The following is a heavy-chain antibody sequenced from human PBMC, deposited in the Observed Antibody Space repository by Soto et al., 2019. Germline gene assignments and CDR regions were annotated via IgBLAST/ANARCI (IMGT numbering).Heavy chain of an antibody. CDR3: AREKTSYGMDV. J-gene: IGHJ6*02. CDR2: MNPNSGNT. V-gene: IGHV1-8*01. Sequence: QVQLVQSGAEVKKPGASVKVSCKASGYTFTSYDINWVRQATGQGLEWMGWMNPNSGNTGYAQKFQGRVTMTRNTSIRTAYMELSSRRSEDTGVYDCAREKTSYGMDVWGQGTTVTVSS. CDR1: GYTFTSYD.